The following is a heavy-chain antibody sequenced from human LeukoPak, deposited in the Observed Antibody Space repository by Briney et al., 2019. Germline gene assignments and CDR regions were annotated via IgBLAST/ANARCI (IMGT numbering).Heavy chain of an antibody. CDR2: LWYDGSKK. D-gene: IGHD2-2*01. CDR3: ARGDQLLND. J-gene: IGHJ4*02. V-gene: IGHV3-33*01. Sequence: GGSLRLSCAAPGFTFSNYDMHWVRQAPGKGLEWVALLWYDGSKKYYADSVKGRFTISRDNSKNTLYLQMNSLRVEDTAVYYCARGDQLLNDWGQGTLVTVSS. CDR1: GFTFSNYD.